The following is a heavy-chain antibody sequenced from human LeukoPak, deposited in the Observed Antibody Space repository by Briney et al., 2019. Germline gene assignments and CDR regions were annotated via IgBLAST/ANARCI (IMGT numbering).Heavy chain of an antibody. J-gene: IGHJ4*02. CDR3: ASPRVVPAGD. CDR2: ISYGGSNK. V-gene: IGHV3-30-3*01. Sequence: GGSLRLSCTASGFTFGDYAMSWVRQAPGKGLEWVAVISYGGSNKYYADSVKGRFTIFRDNSKNTLYLQMNSLRAEDTAVYYCASPRVVPAGDWGQGTLVTVSS. CDR1: GFTFGDYA. D-gene: IGHD2-2*01.